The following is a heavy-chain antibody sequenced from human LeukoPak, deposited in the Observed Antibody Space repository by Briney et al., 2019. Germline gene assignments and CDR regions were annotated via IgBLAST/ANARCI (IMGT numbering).Heavy chain of an antibody. CDR2: INTDGTVT. CDR3: ATKQWLAPPPDS. J-gene: IGHJ4*02. CDR1: GFTFSKYL. Sequence: GGSLRLSCAASGFTFSKYLMLWVRQAPGKGLESASRINTDGTVTTYAVSVKGRFTVSRDNADNTMFLQMNSVRDEDTAVYYCATKQWLAPPPDSWGQGTPVTVSS. V-gene: IGHV3-74*01. D-gene: IGHD6-19*01.